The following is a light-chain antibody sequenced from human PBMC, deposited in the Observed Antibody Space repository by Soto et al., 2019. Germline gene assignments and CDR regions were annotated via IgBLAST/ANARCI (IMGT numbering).Light chain of an antibody. V-gene: IGLV1-47*01. CDR1: SSTIETNY. CDR2: RNN. Sequence: QSVLTQPPSASGTPGQRVTVSCSGSSSTIETNYVYWYQRLPGTAPKLLIFRNNQRPSGVPDRFSGSKSDTSASLAISGLRSEDEADYFCAAWDDSLSRVVFGGGTKVTVL. CDR3: AAWDDSLSRVV. J-gene: IGLJ3*02.